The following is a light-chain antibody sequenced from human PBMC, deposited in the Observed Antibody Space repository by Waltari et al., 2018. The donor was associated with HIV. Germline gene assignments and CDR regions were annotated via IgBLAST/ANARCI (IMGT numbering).Light chain of an antibody. CDR1: HRSPGESNH. CDR2: DVS. Sequence: SPTPPAPRSWSPWPSVPLPCPWTHRSPGESNHLSWFQHHPTKAPKLIIVDVSYRPSGVSNRFSGSKSGNTASLTISGLQAEDEADYYCSSYTTIYTWVFGGGTKLTVL. J-gene: IGLJ3*02. V-gene: IGLV2-14*01. CDR3: SSYTTIYTWV.